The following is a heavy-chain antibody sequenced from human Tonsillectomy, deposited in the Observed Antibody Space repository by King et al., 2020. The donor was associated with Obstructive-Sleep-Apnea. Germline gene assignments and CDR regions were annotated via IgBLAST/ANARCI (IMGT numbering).Heavy chain of an antibody. CDR3: AKRTVCLVASTQLGNNCYFYL. Sequence: QAPGKGLEWVSAISGSGGSTYYADSVKGRFTISRDNYKNTQYLQMNSLRVEDTAVYYCAKRTVCLVASTQLGNNCYFYLW. CDR2: ISGSGGST. J-gene: IGHJ2*01. D-gene: IGHD2-15*01. V-gene: IGHV3-23*01.